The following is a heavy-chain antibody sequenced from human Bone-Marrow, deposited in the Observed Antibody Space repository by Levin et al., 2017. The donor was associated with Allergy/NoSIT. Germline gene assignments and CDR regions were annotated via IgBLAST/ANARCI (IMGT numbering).Heavy chain of an antibody. CDR1: GFTFDDYA. CDR3: AKLATGGDGDYYCDY. D-gene: IGHD3-10*01. Sequence: LPGGSLRLSCAASGFTFDDYAMHWVRQAPGKGLEWVSGISWNSGSIGYADSVKGRFTISRDNAKNSLYLQMNSLRAEDTALYYCAKLATGGDGDYYCDYWGQGTLVTVSS. J-gene: IGHJ4*02. CDR2: ISWNSGSI. V-gene: IGHV3-9*01.